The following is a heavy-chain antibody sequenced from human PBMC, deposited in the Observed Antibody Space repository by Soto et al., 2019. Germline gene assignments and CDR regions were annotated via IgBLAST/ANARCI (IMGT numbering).Heavy chain of an antibody. CDR1: GYTSTKYT. J-gene: IGHJ5*02. V-gene: IGHV1-3*01. CDR3: ARGIATGQLDP. Sequence: QVKLVQSGAEVKKPGASVKISCKASGYTSTKYTMNWVRQAPGQRLEWMGWINPDNGNTKSSQKFQDRVIITRDTSASTAYMDLSSLRSEDTAVYYCARGIATGQLDPWGQGTLVTVSS. D-gene: IGHD2-15*01. CDR2: INPDNGNT.